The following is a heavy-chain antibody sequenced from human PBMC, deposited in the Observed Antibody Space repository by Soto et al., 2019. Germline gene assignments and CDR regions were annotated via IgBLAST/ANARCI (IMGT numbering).Heavy chain of an antibody. J-gene: IGHJ5*02. CDR3: AKKNYYAAGSLWCDP. CDR1: GGSISSSNW. CDR2: IYHSGST. V-gene: IGHV4-4*02. Sequence: QVQLQESGPGLVKPSGTLSLTCVVSGGSISSSNWWSWVRQPPGKGLEWIGEIYHSGSTNYNPSLTSRVTLSVDKPKNQFPLKLTSFTAAATAVYYCAKKNYYAAGSLWCDPWGQGTLVTVSS. D-gene: IGHD3-10*01.